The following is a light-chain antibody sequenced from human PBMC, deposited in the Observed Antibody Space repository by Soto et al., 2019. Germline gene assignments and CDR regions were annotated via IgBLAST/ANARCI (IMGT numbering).Light chain of an antibody. CDR1: QSVGSL. J-gene: IGKJ5*01. V-gene: IGKV3-15*01. CDR2: RAS. CDR3: QQYNEWPIT. Sequence: EIVLTQSPATLSLSPGERAARCCRASQSVGSLLAWYQQKPGQAPRLLIYRASSRAAGISGSFSGSGSGTEFTLTITSLQSEDFAVYYCQQYNEWPITFGQGTRLEIK.